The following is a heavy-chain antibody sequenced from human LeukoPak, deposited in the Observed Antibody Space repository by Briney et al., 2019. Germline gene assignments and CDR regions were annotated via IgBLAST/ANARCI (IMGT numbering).Heavy chain of an antibody. D-gene: IGHD4-17*01. V-gene: IGHV4-38-2*02. Sequence: PSETLSLTCTVSGYSISSGYYWGWIRQPPGKGLEWIGSIYESGSTYYNPSLKSRVTISVDTSKNQFSLRMNSVTAADTAVYYCARGRDYGDYKPFDYWGQGTLVTVSS. CDR3: ARGRDYGDYKPFDY. CDR1: GYSISSGYY. CDR2: IYESGST. J-gene: IGHJ4*02.